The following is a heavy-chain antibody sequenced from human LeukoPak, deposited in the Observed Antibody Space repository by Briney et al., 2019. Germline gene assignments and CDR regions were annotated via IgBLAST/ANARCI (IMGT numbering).Heavy chain of an antibody. J-gene: IGHJ4*02. CDR2: INPNSGGT. D-gene: IGHD3-22*01. CDR1: GYIFTDYY. Sequence: ASVKVSCKASGYIFTDYYMHWVRQAPGQGLEWMGWINPNSGGTNYAQKFQGRVTMTRDTSISTAYMELSRLRSDDTAVYYCARASYYYDSSGYPGYYFDYWGQGTLVTVSS. CDR3: ARASYYYDSSGYPGYYFDY. V-gene: IGHV1-2*02.